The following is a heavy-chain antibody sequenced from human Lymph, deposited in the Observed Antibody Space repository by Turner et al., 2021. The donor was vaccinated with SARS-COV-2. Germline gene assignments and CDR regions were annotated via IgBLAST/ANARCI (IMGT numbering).Heavy chain of an antibody. D-gene: IGHD2-21*01. CDR3: AKEGLSGRRLQVVPYFAY. CDR1: GFTFDDYA. J-gene: IGHJ4*02. V-gene: IGHV3-43*02. CDR2: ISGDGGST. Sequence: EVQLVESGGGVVQPGGSLRLSCAASGFTFDDYAMHWVRQAPGKGLEWVSLISGDGGSTYYADSVKGRFTISRDDSKNSLYLQINSLRTEDTALYYCAKEGLSGRRLQVVPYFAYWGQGTLVSVSS.